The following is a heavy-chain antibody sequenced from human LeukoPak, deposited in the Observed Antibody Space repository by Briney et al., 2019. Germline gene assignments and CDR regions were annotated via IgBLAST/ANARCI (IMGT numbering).Heavy chain of an antibody. Sequence: PSETLSLNCPVSGGSISSYYWSWIRRPPGKGLEWIGYIYYSGSTNYNPSLKSRVTISVDTSKNQFSLKLSSVTAADTAVYYCARVPTRPYGMDVWGQGTTVTVSS. CDR3: ARVPTRPYGMDV. CDR2: IYYSGST. V-gene: IGHV4-59*08. J-gene: IGHJ6*02. CDR1: GGSISSYY.